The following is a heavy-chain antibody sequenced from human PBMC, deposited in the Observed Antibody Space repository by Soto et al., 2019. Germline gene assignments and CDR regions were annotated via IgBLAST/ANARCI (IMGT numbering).Heavy chain of an antibody. CDR2: MSGSGHAI. V-gene: IGHV3-11*04. J-gene: IGHJ2*01. CDR3: VRGSWIYPVPRHFDL. D-gene: IGHD5-12*01. Sequence: QMQLVESGGGLVKPGGSLRLSCVGAGFTFSDFYMTWISQTPEQGLEWIAYMSGSGHAIYYEDSLRGRFTISRDNAKESLYLQMDSLRAEDTARYFCVRGSWIYPVPRHFDLWGHGTLVTVSS. CDR1: GFTFSDFY.